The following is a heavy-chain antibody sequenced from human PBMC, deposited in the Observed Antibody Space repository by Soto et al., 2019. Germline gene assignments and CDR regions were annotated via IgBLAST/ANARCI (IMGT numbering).Heavy chain of an antibody. Sequence: QVQLQESGQGLVKPSETLSLTCTVSGRSIGSYYWSWIRQTPGKGLDCIGYISYRGSTNYNPSPESRGTIRVNRSKNQFSLKLSSVTAADTAVYYCARGHSSTFPWGQGTLVTVSS. D-gene: IGHD2-2*01. CDR2: ISYRGST. CDR3: ARGHSSTFP. J-gene: IGHJ5*02. V-gene: IGHV4-59*08. CDR1: GRSIGSYY.